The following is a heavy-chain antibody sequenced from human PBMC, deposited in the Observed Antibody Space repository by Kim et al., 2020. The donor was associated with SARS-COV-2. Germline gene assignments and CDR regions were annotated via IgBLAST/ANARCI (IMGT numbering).Heavy chain of an antibody. CDR2: ISSSSSYI. CDR3: ARSRSGYYFYYGMDV. D-gene: IGHD6-25*01. V-gene: IGHV3-21*01. Sequence: GGSLRLSCAASGFTFSSYCMSWVRQAPGKGLEWVSSISSSSSYIYYADSVKGRSTISRDDAKNSLFLQMDSLRAEDTAMYFCARSRSGYYFYYGMDVWGQGTTVTVSS. CDR1: GFTFSSYC. J-gene: IGHJ6*02.